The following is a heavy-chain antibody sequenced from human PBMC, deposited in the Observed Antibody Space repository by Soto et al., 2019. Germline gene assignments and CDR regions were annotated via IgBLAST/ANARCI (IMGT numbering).Heavy chain of an antibody. CDR3: ARTRSAWSDFHYYSLDV. J-gene: IGHJ6*02. CDR1: GFTFNSYG. D-gene: IGHD1-26*01. CDR2: ISYDSTKA. Sequence: GGSLRLSCAASGFTFNSYGMHWVRQGPGNGLEWVAFISYDSTKAYYADSVKGRFTISRDNSNSALYVQMNSLTGEDTAVYYCARTRSAWSDFHYYSLDVWGQGTTVTVSS. V-gene: IGHV3-30*03.